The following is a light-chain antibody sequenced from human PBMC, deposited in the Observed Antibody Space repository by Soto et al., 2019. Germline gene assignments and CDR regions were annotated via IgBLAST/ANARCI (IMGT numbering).Light chain of an antibody. J-gene: IGKJ5*01. Sequence: ESVLTPSPVALSLSPGERATLSCRASQSVSSTLLTWYQQKPGQAPRLLIYGVSSRATGIPDRLSGSGSGTDFTLTISRLEPEDFAVYYCQQYGSSPITFGQGARPEIK. V-gene: IGKV3-20*01. CDR2: GVS. CDR3: QQYGSSPIT. CDR1: QSVSSTL.